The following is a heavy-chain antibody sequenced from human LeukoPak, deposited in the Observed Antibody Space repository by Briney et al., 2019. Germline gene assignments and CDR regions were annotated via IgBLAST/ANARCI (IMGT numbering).Heavy chain of an antibody. J-gene: IGHJ4*02. D-gene: IGHD3-16*01. V-gene: IGHV3-21*01. CDR1: GFPFRSHS. CDR2: IDARVTDT. Sequence: GGALRLSCATPGFPFRSHSINWVRQAPGKGLERVSCIDARVTDTYYTAAVRGRFSISTDNTRSSLFLKMNNLRAEDTDMYYCAPYAGLDSWGQGTLVSVSS. CDR3: APYAGLDS.